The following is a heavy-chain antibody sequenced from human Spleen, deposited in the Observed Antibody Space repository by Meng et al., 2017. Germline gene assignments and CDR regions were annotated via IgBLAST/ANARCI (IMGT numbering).Heavy chain of an antibody. D-gene: IGHD2-15*01. J-gene: IGHJ4*02. CDR1: GGSMSSGGYY. V-gene: IGHV4-31*03. CDR3: ARLPVVVVAATLSVVDY. CDR2: IYYTGNT. Sequence: SETLSLTCTVSGGSMSSGGYYWSWIRQHPGKGLEWIGYIYYTGNTYYNPSLKSRVTISVDTPKSQFSLKLSSVTAADTAVYYCARLPVVVVAATLSVVDYWGQGTLVTVSS.